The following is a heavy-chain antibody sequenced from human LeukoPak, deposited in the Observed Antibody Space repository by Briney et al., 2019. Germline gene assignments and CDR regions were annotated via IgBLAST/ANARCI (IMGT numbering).Heavy chain of an antibody. J-gene: IGHJ5*02. D-gene: IGHD3-10*01. Sequence: PGGSLRLSCAASGYTFDDYAMSWVRQAPGRGLEWVSAINWNGGSTGYADSVKGRFTISRDNAKNSLYLQMNSLRAEDTALYHCARAGRTYGSGRLEWFDPWGQGTLVTVSS. V-gene: IGHV3-20*01. CDR3: ARAGRTYGSGRLEWFDP. CDR2: INWNGGST. CDR1: GYTFDDYA.